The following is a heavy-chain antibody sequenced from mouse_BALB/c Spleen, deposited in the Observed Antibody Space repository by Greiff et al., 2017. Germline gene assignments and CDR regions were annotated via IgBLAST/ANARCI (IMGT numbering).Heavy chain of an antibody. CDR3: ALRGIYYAMDY. J-gene: IGHJ4*01. CDR2: ILPGSGST. CDR1: GYTFSSYW. V-gene: IGHV1-9*01. D-gene: IGHD1-1*01. Sequence: VQLQESGAELMKPGASVKISCKATGYTFSSYWIEWVKQRPGHGLEWIGEILPGSGSTNYNEKFKGKATFTADTSSNTAYMQLSSLTSEDSAVYYCALRGIYYAMDYWGQGTSVTVSS.